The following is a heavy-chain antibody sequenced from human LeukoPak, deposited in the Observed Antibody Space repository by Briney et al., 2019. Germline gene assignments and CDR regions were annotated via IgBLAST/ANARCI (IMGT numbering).Heavy chain of an antibody. V-gene: IGHV4-31*03. CDR3: TRGSAYAFQF. CDR2: IYYTGST. J-gene: IGHJ4*02. Sequence: PSQTLSLTCTVSNGSITSSHYYWLWIRQHPGKGLEWLGYIYYTGSTYYNRSLRSRLTMAVDTSKNQFSLRLTSVTAADTATYYRTRGSAYAFQFWGQGTLVTVSS. CDR1: NGSITSSHYY. D-gene: IGHD5-12*01.